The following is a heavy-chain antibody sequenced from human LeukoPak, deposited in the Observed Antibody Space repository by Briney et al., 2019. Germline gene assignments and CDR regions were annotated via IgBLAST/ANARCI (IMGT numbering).Heavy chain of an antibody. Sequence: AVKVSCKVSGGTFRNYPIHWLRPPSGQGLEWVGGIILGLGTATYAQKFQGKVTFTADDSSTTAYMDLSSLRYDDTAVYYCGRWAGTTRENNFWSGPLDNWGQGILVSVSS. CDR3: GRWAGTTRENNFWSGPLDN. D-gene: IGHD1-20*01. J-gene: IGHJ4*02. CDR1: GGTFRNYP. CDR2: IILGLGTA. V-gene: IGHV1-69*13.